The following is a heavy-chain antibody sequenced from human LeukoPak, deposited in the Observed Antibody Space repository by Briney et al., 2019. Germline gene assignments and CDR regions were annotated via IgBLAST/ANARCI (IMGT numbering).Heavy chain of an antibody. CDR3: ATRWYRSSCFDY. J-gene: IGHJ4*02. CDR2: INHSGST. CDR1: GGSFSGYY. D-gene: IGHD6-13*01. Sequence: SETLSLTCAVYGGSFSGYYWSWIRQPPGKGLEWIGEINHSGSTNYNPSLKSRVTISVDTSKNQFSLKLSSVTAADTAVYYCATRWYRSSCFDYWGQGTLVTVSS. V-gene: IGHV4-34*01.